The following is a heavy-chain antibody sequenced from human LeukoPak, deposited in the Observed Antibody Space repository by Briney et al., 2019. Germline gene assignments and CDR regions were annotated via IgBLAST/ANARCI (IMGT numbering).Heavy chain of an antibody. CDR1: GFAVSGNY. D-gene: IGHD5-18*01. CDR3: ARGGIQLGLVPFDY. V-gene: IGHV3-53*01. CDR2: IYSGGST. Sequence: GGSLRLSCAASGFAVSGNYMSWVRQAPGEGLEWVSVIYSGGSTYYADSVKGRFTISRDNSKNTLYLQMNSLRAEDTAVYYCARGGIQLGLVPFDYWGQGTLVTVSS. J-gene: IGHJ4*02.